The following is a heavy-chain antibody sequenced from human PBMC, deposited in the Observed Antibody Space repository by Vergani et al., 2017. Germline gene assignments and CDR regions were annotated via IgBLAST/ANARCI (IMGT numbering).Heavy chain of an antibody. V-gene: IGHV4-39*01. J-gene: IGHJ4*02. CDR2: IYYSGST. CDR3: AKIIYYYGSGSYYNRIYYFDY. D-gene: IGHD3-10*01. CDR1: GGSISSSSYY. Sequence: QLQLQESGPGLVKPSETLSLTCTVSGGSISSSSYYWGWIRQPPGKGLEWIGSIYYSGSTYYNPSLKSRVTISVDKSKNQFSLKLSSVTAADTAVYYCAKIIYYYGSGSYYNRIYYFDYWGQGTLVTVSS.